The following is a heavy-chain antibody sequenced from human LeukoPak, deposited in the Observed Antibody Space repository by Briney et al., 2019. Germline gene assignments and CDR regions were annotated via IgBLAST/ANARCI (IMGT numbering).Heavy chain of an antibody. J-gene: IGHJ4*02. CDR2: IYSGGST. V-gene: IGHV3-66*01. CDR3: ARERSGDYVWGSYRPFDY. D-gene: IGHD3-16*02. Sequence: GGSLRLSCAASGFTVSSNYMSWVRQAPGKGLEWVSVIYSGGSTYYADSVKGRFTISRDNAKNSLYLQMNSLRAEDTAVYYCARERSGDYVWGSYRPFDYWGQGTLVTVSS. CDR1: GFTVSSNY.